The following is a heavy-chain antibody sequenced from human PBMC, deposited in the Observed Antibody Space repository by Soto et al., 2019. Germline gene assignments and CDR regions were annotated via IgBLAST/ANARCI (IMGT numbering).Heavy chain of an antibody. J-gene: IGHJ6*03. Sequence: QITLKESGPTLVNPTQTLTLTCTFSGFSLSTSGVGVGWIRQPPGKALEWLALIYWDDDKRYSPSLKSRLTITKDTSKNQVVLTMTNMDPVDTATDYCAHTNINYYGLGSYDWGDYDYYYMDVWGKGTTVTVSS. CDR3: AHTNINYYGLGSYDWGDYDYYYMDV. D-gene: IGHD3-10*01. V-gene: IGHV2-5*02. CDR2: IYWDDDK. CDR1: GFSLSTSGVG.